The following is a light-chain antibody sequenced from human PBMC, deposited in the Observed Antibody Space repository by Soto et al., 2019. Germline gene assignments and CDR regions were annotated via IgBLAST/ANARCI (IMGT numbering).Light chain of an antibody. Sequence: QSALTQPASVSGSPGQSITISCTGTSSDVGGYNYVPWYQQNPGKAPKLIIYDVSNRLSGVSDRFSGSKSGNTASLTISGLQAEDEADYYCSSYTSSSIPFVFGTGTKLTVL. CDR3: SSYTSSSIPFV. CDR1: SSDVGGYNY. J-gene: IGLJ1*01. V-gene: IGLV2-14*01. CDR2: DVS.